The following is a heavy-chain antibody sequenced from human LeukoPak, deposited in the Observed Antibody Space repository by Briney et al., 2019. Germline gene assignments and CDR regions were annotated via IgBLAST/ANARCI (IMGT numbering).Heavy chain of an antibody. Sequence: SETLSLTCAVSGYSISSGYYWGWIRQPPGKGLEWIGSIHHSGSTYYNPSLKSRVTISVDTSKNQFSLKLSSVTAADTAVYYCARGPPRFVSYWGQGNLVTVSS. J-gene: IGHJ4*02. D-gene: IGHD5-24*01. V-gene: IGHV4-38-2*01. CDR2: IHHSGST. CDR3: ARGPPRFVSY. CDR1: GYSISSGYY.